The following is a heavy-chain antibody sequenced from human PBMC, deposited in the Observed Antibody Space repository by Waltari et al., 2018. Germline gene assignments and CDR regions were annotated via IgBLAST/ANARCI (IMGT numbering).Heavy chain of an antibody. CDR3: AKAYYHDKSDYSPGY. CDR2: MSGSGGYK. D-gene: IGHD3-22*01. Sequence: EVQLLESGGGLVQPGGSLRLSCAASGLTLRTSAIGWVRQVPGKGLEWISAMSGSGGYKYYADSVKGRFTISGDNSRNTLYLQMNSLRAEDTAVYYCAKAYYHDKSDYSPGYWGQGTLVRVSS. CDR1: GLTLRTSA. V-gene: IGHV3-23*01. J-gene: IGHJ4*02.